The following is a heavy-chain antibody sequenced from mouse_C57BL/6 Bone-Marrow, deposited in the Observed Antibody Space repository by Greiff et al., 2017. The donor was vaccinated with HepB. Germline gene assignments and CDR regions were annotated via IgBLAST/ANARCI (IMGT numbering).Heavy chain of an antibody. D-gene: IGHD1-1*01. J-gene: IGHJ2*01. CDR1: GFTFSDFY. CDR3: ARDEVVALDY. V-gene: IGHV7-1*01. CDR2: SRNKANDYTT. Sequence: EVKVVESGGGLVQSGRSLRLSCATSGFTFSDFYMEWVRQAPGKGLEWIAASRNKANDYTTEYSASVKGRFIVSRDTSQSILYLQMNALRAEDTAIYYCARDEVVALDYWDQVTTLTVSS.